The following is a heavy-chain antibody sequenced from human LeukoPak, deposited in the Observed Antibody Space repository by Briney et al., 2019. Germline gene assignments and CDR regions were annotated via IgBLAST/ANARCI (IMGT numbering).Heavy chain of an antibody. D-gene: IGHD6-13*01. V-gene: IGHV3-7*01. Sequence: GGSLRLSCAASGFTFSNYWMSWVRQAPGKGLEWVANIKQDGSAKYHVDSLKGRFTISRDNAKNSLYLQMNSLRAEDTAVYYCARIGYSSSCTDYWGQGTLVTVSS. CDR1: GFTFSNYW. CDR2: IKQDGSAK. CDR3: ARIGYSSSCTDY. J-gene: IGHJ4*02.